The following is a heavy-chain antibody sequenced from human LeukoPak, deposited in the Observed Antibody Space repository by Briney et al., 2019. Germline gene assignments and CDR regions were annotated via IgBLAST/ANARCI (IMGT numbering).Heavy chain of an antibody. Sequence: PGGSLRLSCAASGVTPSTYAMSWARQAPGKGLEWVSGISSSGSGDNTYYADSVKGRFTISRDSSKNTLFLHMNTLRAEDTAIYYCASSGSYRFDYWGQGTLVTVSS. J-gene: IGHJ4*02. D-gene: IGHD1-26*01. CDR3: ASSGSYRFDY. CDR1: GVTPSTYA. CDR2: ISSSGSGDNT. V-gene: IGHV3-23*01.